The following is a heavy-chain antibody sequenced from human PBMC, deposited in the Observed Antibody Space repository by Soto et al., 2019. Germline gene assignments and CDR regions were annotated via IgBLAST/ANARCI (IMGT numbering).Heavy chain of an antibody. D-gene: IGHD6-6*01. CDR1: GGSFYNYA. V-gene: IGHV1-69*06. CDR3: ARRTGLAARLASPAYYGLDV. J-gene: IGHJ6*02. CDR2: IIPIFDKP. Sequence: QVHLVQSGAEVKKPGSSVKVSCEASGGSFYNYAVTWVRQAPGQGLEWVGSIIPIFDKPNFAQKFQGILTITADKSTSIAYMELNSLTSGDTAVYYCARRTGLAARLASPAYYGLDVWGQGTTVIVSS.